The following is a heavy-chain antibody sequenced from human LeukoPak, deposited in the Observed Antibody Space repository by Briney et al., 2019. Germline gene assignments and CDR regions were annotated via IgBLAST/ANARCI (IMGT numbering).Heavy chain of an antibody. CDR3: AKNGVPVRI. V-gene: IGHV3-53*01. D-gene: IGHD4-17*01. CDR1: GFSVSNYY. Sequence: GGSLRLSCAASGFSVSNYYMSWVRQAPGKGLEWVSVIYSGGNTYYTDSVKGRFTISRDNPKNTVFLQMGSLRGEDTAVYYCAKNGVPVRIWGQGTLVTVSS. J-gene: IGHJ4*02. CDR2: IYSGGNT.